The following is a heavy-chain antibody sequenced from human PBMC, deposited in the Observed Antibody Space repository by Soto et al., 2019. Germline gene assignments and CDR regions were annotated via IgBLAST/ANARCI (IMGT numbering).Heavy chain of an antibody. CDR3: ARVSPPPDY. CDR2: ISTSGSTI. V-gene: IGHV3-11*01. Sequence: PGGSLRLSCAASGFTFSDYYMSRIRQAPGKGLEWVSYISTSGSTINYADSVKGRFTISRDNAKNSLSLQMNSLRAEDTAVYYCARVSPPPDYWGQGTLVTVSS. CDR1: GFTFSDYY. J-gene: IGHJ4*02.